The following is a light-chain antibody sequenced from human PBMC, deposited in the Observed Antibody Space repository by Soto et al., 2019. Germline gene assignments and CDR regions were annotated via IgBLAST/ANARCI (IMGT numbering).Light chain of an antibody. J-gene: IGKJ4*01. CDR2: AAS. V-gene: IGKV1-12*01. Sequence: DIQMTQSPSSVSASVGDRVTITCRASQGISSWVAWYQQKPGKAPNLLIYAASSLQSGVPSRFSGSGSGTEFTLTISSLQTEDFATYDCQQSDTFPLTFGGETKVDIK. CDR3: QQSDTFPLT. CDR1: QGISSW.